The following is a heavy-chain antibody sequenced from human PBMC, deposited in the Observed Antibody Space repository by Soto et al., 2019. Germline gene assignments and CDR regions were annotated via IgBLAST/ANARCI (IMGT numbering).Heavy chain of an antibody. V-gene: IGHV1-8*01. CDR1: GYTFTSYD. Sequence: QVQLVQSGAEVKKPGASVKVSCKASGYTFTSYDINWVRQATGQGLEWMGWMNPNSGNTGYAQKFQGRVTMTRNTSISTAYMELSSLRSEDTAVYYCARGGRMITFGGVIVHYYYYGMDVWGQGTTVTVSS. J-gene: IGHJ6*02. D-gene: IGHD3-16*02. CDR3: ARGGRMITFGGVIVHYYYYGMDV. CDR2: MNPNSGNT.